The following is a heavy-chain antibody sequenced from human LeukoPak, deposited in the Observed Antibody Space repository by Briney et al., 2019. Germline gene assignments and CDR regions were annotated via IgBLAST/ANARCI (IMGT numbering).Heavy chain of an antibody. CDR1: GGSVSSGSYY. Sequence: SETLSLTCTVSGGSVSSGSYYWSWIRQPPGKGLEWIGYIYYSGSTNYNPSLKSRVTISVDTSKNQFSLKLSSVTAADTAVYYCARIGGGYNAPKNFDYWGQGTLVTVSS. CDR2: IYYSGST. V-gene: IGHV4-61*01. D-gene: IGHD5-24*01. CDR3: ARIGGGYNAPKNFDY. J-gene: IGHJ4*02.